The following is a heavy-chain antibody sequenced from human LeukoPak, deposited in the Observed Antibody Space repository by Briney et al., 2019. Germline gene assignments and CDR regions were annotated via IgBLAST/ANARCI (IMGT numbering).Heavy chain of an antibody. CDR3: ARAFSGSYFDY. D-gene: IGHD1-26*01. J-gene: IGHJ4*02. CDR1: GGSISNYS. V-gene: IGHV4-59*01. CDR2: TSYSGGT. Sequence: SETLSLTCTVSGGSISNYSWSWIRQPPGKRLEWIGYTSYSGGTNYNPSLKSRVTISVDTSKNQFSLKLRSVTATDTAVYYCARAFSGSYFDYWGQGTLVTISS.